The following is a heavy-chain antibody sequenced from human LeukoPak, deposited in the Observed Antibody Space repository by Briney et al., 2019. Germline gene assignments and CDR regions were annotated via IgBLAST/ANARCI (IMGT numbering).Heavy chain of an antibody. D-gene: IGHD3-22*01. CDR3: ARVLSGSWDWFDP. J-gene: IGHJ5*02. Sequence: GGSLRLSCAASGFSFSRYWIHWVRRAPGKGLEWVSRINPDGSTTTYADSVKGRFTISRDNAENTVYLQMNSLRAEDTAVYYCARVLSGSWDWFDPWGQGTLVTVSS. V-gene: IGHV3-74*01. CDR1: GFSFSRYW. CDR2: INPDGSTT.